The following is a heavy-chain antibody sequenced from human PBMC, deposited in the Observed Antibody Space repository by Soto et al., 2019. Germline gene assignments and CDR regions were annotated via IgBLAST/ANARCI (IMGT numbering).Heavy chain of an antibody. J-gene: IGHJ6*02. CDR1: GGTFSSYA. D-gene: IGHD2-15*01. CDR3: ARKATRYCSGSSCYVDYYYGMDV. CDR2: IIPIFGTA. Sequence: QVQLVQSGAEVKKPGSSVKVSCKASGGTFSSYAISWVRQAPGQGLEWMGGIIPIFGTANYAQKFQGRVTITADESTSTAYMELSSLRSEDTAVYYCARKATRYCSGSSCYVDYYYGMDVWGQGTTVTVSS. V-gene: IGHV1-69*12.